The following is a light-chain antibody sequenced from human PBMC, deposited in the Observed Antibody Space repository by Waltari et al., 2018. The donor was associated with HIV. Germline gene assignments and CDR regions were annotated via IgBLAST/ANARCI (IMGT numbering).Light chain of an antibody. CDR3: ATWDNSQIGFYV. CDR2: TNN. CDR1: TSNIGDNT. Sequence: QSVLTQPPSASGTPGQRVTISCSGTTSNIGDNTVHWYQQLPGAAPKLLTHTNNQRPAGVPDRFSGSRSGTSASLAISGLQSEDEADYYCATWDNSQIGFYVFGTGTKVTVL. J-gene: IGLJ1*01. V-gene: IGLV1-44*01.